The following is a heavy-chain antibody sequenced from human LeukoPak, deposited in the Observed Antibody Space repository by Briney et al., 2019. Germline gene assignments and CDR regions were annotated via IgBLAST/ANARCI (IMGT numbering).Heavy chain of an antibody. D-gene: IGHD5-12*01. CDR1: GGSISSGSYK. J-gene: IGHJ4*02. V-gene: IGHV4-61*02. CDR3: ARNSGYDSDYFDY. Sequence: PSETLSLTCAVSGGSISSGSYKWSWIRQPAGKGLEWIGRIYTSGSTNYNPSLKSRVTISVDTSKNQFFLKLSSVTAADTAVYYCARNSGYDSDYFDYWGQGTLVTVSS. CDR2: IYTSGST.